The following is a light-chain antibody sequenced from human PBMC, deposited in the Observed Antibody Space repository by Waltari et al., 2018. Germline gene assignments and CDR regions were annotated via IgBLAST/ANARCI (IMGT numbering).Light chain of an antibody. J-gene: IGLJ2*01. CDR2: DVS. CDR1: SSDVGGSNF. V-gene: IGLV2-14*03. Sequence: QSALTQPASVSGSPGQSITISCTGTSSDVGGSNFVSWYQHHPGKAPKLMIYDVSKRPSGVAHRFSGSNSGNTATLTISGLQAVDEGDYYCSSPTISSTVVFGGGTKLTVL. CDR3: SSPTISSTVV.